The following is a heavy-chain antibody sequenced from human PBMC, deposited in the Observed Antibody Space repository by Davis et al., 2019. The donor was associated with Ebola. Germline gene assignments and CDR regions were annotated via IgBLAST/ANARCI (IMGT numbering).Heavy chain of an antibody. Sequence: SVKVSCKASGGTFSSYTISWVRQAPGQGLEWMGRIIPILGIANYAQKFQGRVTITADTATTTAYMEVGSLRSDDTAVYYCARAQFPTTSDHWGQGTLVTVSS. CDR2: IIPILGIA. V-gene: IGHV1-69*02. D-gene: IGHD1-1*01. CDR1: GGTFSSYT. CDR3: ARAQFPTTSDH. J-gene: IGHJ4*02.